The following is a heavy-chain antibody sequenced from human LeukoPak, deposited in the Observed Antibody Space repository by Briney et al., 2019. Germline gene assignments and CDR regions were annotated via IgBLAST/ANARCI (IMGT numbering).Heavy chain of an antibody. J-gene: IGHJ4*02. D-gene: IGHD4-17*01. V-gene: IGHV3-74*01. Sequence: GGSLRLSCAASGFTFGSYWMHWVRQAPGKGLVWVSRINSDGNSTNYADSVKGRFTISRDNAKNSLYLQMNSLRAEDTAVYYCARAKPYYGDYALDYWGQGTLVTVSS. CDR1: GFTFGSYW. CDR3: ARAKPYYGDYALDY. CDR2: INSDGNST.